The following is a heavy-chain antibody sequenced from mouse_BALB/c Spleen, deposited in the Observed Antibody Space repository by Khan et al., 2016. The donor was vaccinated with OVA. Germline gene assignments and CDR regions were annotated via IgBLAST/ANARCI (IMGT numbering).Heavy chain of an antibody. V-gene: IGHV3-2*02. D-gene: IGHD3-3*01. CDR1: GYSITSDYA. CDR2: ITYSGRT. Sequence: EVQLQESGPGLVKPSQSLSLTCTVTGYSITSDYAWNWIRQFPGNRLEWMGYITYSGRTCYTPSLKSRISITRDTSKNQFFLQLNSVTIDDTATXYCAGGRAYWGQGTLVTVS. CDR3: AGGRAY. J-gene: IGHJ3*01.